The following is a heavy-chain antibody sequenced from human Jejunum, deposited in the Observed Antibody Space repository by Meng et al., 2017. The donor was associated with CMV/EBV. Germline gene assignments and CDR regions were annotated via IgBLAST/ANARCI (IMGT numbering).Heavy chain of an antibody. J-gene: IGHJ4*02. CDR2: INPNSGDT. D-gene: IGHD3-3*01. CDR3: ATSSSGLDFWIDY. Sequence: SGYTFTGYYMHRVRQAHGQGPEWMGCINPNSGDTTYAQQCQGRVTMTRDPSISTAYMELSSLRSDDTAVYYCATSSSGLDFWIDYWGQGTRVTVSS. V-gene: IGHV1-2*02. CDR1: GYTFTGYY.